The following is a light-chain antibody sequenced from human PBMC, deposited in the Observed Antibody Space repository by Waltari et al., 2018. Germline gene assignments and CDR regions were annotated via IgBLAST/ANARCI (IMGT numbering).Light chain of an antibody. Sequence: QSRLTQPPSLSGAPGHRVTISCTGSSSDLGSFGVTWYQHRPGSVPRLLIYDNTHRPSGVPDRFSASKSDTSASLDIAGLQPDDEADYYCQSYDNTGRGSVLIGGGTRLTVL. CDR1: SSDLGSFG. J-gene: IGLJ2*01. V-gene: IGLV1-40*01. CDR2: DNT. CDR3: QSYDNTGRGSVL.